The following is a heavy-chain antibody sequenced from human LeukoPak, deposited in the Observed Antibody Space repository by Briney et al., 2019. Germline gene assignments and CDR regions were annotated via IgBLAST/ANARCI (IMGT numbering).Heavy chain of an antibody. V-gene: IGHV3-30*18. Sequence: PGGSLRLSCAASGFTFSSYVMHWVRQAPGKGLEWVAVIAYDGSNKYYADSVKGRFTISRDNSKNTLYLQMNSLRAEDTAVYYCAKDLSMGYMDVWGKGTTVTISS. CDR3: AKDLSMGYMDV. CDR1: GFTFSSYV. J-gene: IGHJ6*03. CDR2: IAYDGSNK. D-gene: IGHD2-8*01.